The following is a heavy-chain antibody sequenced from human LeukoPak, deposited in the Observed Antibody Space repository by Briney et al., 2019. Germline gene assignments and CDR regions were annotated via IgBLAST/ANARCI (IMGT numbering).Heavy chain of an antibody. D-gene: IGHD3-10*01. CDR3: ARDVPYYYGSGSSKTNNWFDP. CDR2: IIPIFGTA. J-gene: IGHJ5*02. CDR1: GGTFSNYA. V-gene: IGHV1-69*06. Sequence: SVKVSCKASGGTFSNYAISWVRQAPGQGLEWMGGIIPIFGTANYAQKFQGRVTITADKSTSTAYMELSSLRSEDTAVYYCARDVPYYYGSGSSKTNNWFDPWGQGTLVTVSS.